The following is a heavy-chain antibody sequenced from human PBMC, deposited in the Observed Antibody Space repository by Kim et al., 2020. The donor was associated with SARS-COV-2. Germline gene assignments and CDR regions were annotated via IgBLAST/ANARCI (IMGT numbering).Heavy chain of an antibody. V-gene: IGHV1-69*13. Sequence: SVKVSCKASGGTFSSYAISWVRQASGQGLEWMGGIIPIFDTTNYAQKCQGRVTITADESTSTAYMELSSLRSEDTAVYYCARDSTFGSSSHYQSYWGQGTLVTVSS. CDR1: GGTFSSYA. D-gene: IGHD2-2*01. CDR3: ARDSTFGSSSHYQSY. J-gene: IGHJ4*02. CDR2: IIPIFDTT.